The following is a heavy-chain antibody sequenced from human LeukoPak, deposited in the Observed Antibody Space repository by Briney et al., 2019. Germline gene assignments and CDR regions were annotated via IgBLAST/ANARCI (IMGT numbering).Heavy chain of an antibody. J-gene: IGHJ4*02. D-gene: IGHD1-26*01. Sequence: PSETLSLTCAVSGYSISSGYYWGWVRPPPGKGLEWIGTIFHSGNTYYNPSLKSRVTISVDTSKNQFSLKLSSVTAADTAVYYCATGWILGATLTYWGQGTLVTVSS. V-gene: IGHV4-38-2*01. CDR3: ATGWILGATLTY. CDR2: IFHSGNT. CDR1: GYSISSGYY.